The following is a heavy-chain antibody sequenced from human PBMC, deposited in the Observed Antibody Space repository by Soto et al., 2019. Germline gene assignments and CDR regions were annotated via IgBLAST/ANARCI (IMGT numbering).Heavy chain of an antibody. CDR2: IYYSGST. J-gene: IGHJ5*02. CDR1: GGSISSYY. Sequence: SETLSLTCTVSGGSISSYYWSWIRQPSGKGLEWIGYIYYSGSTNYNPSLKSRVTISVDTSKNQFSLKLSSVTAADTAVYYCARQWLDGAQWFDPWGQGTLVTVSS. D-gene: IGHD6-19*01. V-gene: IGHV4-59*01. CDR3: ARQWLDGAQWFDP.